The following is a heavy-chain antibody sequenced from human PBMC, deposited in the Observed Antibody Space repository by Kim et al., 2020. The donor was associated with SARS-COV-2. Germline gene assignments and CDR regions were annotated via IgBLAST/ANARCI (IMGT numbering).Heavy chain of an antibody. CDR3: ARSITMVRGVIILAYDP. Sequence: ASVKVSCKASGYTFTSYAMNWVRQAPGQGLEWMGWINTNTGNPTYAQGFTGRFVFSLDTSVSTAYLQISSLKAEDTAVYYCARSITMVRGVIILAYDPWGQGTLVTVSS. D-gene: IGHD3-10*01. CDR1: GYTFTSYA. CDR2: INTNTGNP. V-gene: IGHV7-4-1*02. J-gene: IGHJ5*02.